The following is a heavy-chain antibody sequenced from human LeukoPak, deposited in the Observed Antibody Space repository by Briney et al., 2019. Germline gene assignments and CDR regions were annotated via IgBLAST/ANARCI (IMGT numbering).Heavy chain of an antibody. CDR3: ARVVDSAGYYPYYFDQ. CDR1: GSTFTGYY. J-gene: IGHJ4*02. V-gene: IGHV1-2*02. CDR2: INPKTGAT. Sequence: GASVMLSCKASGSTFTGYYMEWVRQAPGQGLEWMGWINPKTGATKYAQKFQGRVTMTRDTSISTAYMELRRLRSDDTAVYYCARVVDSAGYYPYYFDQWGQGTLVTVSS. D-gene: IGHD3-22*01.